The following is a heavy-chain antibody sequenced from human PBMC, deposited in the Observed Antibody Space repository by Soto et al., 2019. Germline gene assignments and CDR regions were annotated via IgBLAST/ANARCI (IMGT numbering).Heavy chain of an antibody. Sequence: QVQLQESGPGLVEPSETLALTCTVSGGSMSSRSYYWGWIRQPPGKGLEWIGTIYYSGTNRYNPSLKRRLTISLDTTKNYFSLKLSSVPATDTAVYYCARQLAQTRSSWGEVHSSGPAPLVPVSS. J-gene: IGHJ4*02. CDR1: GGSMSSRSYY. CDR3: ARQLAQTRSSWGEVHS. V-gene: IGHV4-39*01. D-gene: IGHD3-3*01. CDR2: IYYSGTN.